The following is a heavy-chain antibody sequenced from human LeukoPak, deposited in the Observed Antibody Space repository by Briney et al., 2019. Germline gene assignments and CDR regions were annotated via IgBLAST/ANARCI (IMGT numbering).Heavy chain of an antibody. CDR1: VFTFSSYS. V-gene: IGHV3-21*01. CDR3: ASVGGWPIYY. D-gene: IGHD6-19*01. J-gene: IGHJ4*02. Sequence: PGGSLRLSCAASVFTFSSYSMNWVPQAPGKALEWVSSISSSSSYIYYADSVKGRFTISRDNAKNSLYLQMNSLRAEDTAVYYCASVGGWPIYYWGQGTLVTVSS. CDR2: ISSSSSYI.